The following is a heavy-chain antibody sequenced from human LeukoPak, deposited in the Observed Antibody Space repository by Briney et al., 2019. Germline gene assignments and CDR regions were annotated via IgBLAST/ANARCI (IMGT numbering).Heavy chain of an antibody. CDR1: GGSISSYY. Sequence: PPETLSLTCTVFGGSISSYYWSWIRQPPGKGLEWIGYIHYSGSTNYNPSLKSRVTISVDTSKNQFSLKLSSVTAADTAVYYCARNTGYPPYWYFDLWGRGTLVTVSS. J-gene: IGHJ2*01. CDR3: ARNTGYPPYWYFDL. D-gene: IGHD5-18*01. V-gene: IGHV4-59*08. CDR2: IHYSGST.